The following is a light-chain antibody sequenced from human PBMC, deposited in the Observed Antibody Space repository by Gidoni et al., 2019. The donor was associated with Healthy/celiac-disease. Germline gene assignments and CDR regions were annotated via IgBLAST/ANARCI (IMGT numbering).Light chain of an antibody. J-gene: IGLJ1*01. CDR3: CSYAGSYTLYV. CDR2: DVS. CDR1: SSDVGGYNY. Sequence: QSALTQPRSVSGSPGPSVTISCTGTSSDVGGYNYVSWYQQHPGKAPKLMIYDVSKRPAGVPDRFSGSKSVNTASLTISGLQAEDEADYYCCSYAGSYTLYVFGTGTKLTVL. V-gene: IGLV2-11*01.